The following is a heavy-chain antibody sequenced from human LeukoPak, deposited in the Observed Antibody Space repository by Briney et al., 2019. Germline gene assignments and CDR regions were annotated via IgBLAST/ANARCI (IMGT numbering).Heavy chain of an antibody. CDR2: MNPNSGNT. CDR3: AGEGVRAPYCSSTSCSSYYYYMDV. Sequence: ASVKVSCKPSGYTFTSYDINWVRQAAGQGLEWMGWMNPNSGNTGYAQKFQRRVTITGNASISTAYMELRSLSSEDTAVYYCAGEGVRAPYCSSTSCSSYYYYMDVWGKGTTVTVSS. J-gene: IGHJ6*03. V-gene: IGHV1-8*03. D-gene: IGHD2-2*01. CDR1: GYTFTSYD.